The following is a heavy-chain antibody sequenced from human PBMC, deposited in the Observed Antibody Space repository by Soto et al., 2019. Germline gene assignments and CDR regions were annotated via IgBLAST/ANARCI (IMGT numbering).Heavy chain of an antibody. CDR1: GYDFIGHG. CDR3: AREKWLKVPAVVGDKFDS. D-gene: IGHD6-19*01. V-gene: IGHV1-18*04. J-gene: IGHJ5*01. CDR2: INSYNGDT. Sequence: SVKVSCKASGYDFIGHGISWVRQARGQGLEWMGWINSYNGDTKYARKYQDRITLTKDKSTRTVYMELTSLRSDDTAVYYCAREKWLKVPAVVGDKFDSWGQGPLVTVSS.